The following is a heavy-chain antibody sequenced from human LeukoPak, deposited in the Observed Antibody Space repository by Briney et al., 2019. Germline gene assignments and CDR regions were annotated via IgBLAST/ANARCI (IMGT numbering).Heavy chain of an antibody. CDR3: ARADDDFWSGYNY. Sequence: SETLSLTCTVSGGSIRNYYWSWIRQPPGKGLEWIGEINHSGSTNYNPSLKSRVTISVDTSKNQFSLKLSSVTAADTAVYYCARADDDFWSGYNYWGQGTLVTVSS. CDR1: GGSIRNYY. V-gene: IGHV4-34*01. J-gene: IGHJ4*02. D-gene: IGHD3-3*01. CDR2: INHSGST.